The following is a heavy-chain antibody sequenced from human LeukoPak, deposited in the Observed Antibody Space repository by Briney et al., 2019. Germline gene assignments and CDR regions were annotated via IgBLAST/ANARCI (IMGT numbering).Heavy chain of an antibody. CDR2: ISYDGSNK. V-gene: IGHV3-30-3*01. CDR3: ARDEKYQLLGAFDI. J-gene: IGHJ3*02. D-gene: IGHD2-2*01. Sequence: GGSLRLSCAASGFTFSRYAMHWVRRAPGKGLEWVAVISYDGSNKYYADSVKGRFTISRDNSKNTLYLQMNSLRAEDTAVYYCARDEKYQLLGAFDIWGQGTMVTVSS. CDR1: GFTFSRYA.